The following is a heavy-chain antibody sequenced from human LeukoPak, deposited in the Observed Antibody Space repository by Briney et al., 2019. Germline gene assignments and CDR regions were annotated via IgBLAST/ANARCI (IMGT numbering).Heavy chain of an antibody. CDR3: AREAIAVAGALQYYFDY. J-gene: IGHJ4*02. CDR1: GFTFGSYS. CDR2: ISSSSSTI. Sequence: GGSLRLSCAASGFTFGSYSMNWVRQAPGKGLEWVSYISSSSSTIYYADSVKGRFTISRDNAKNSLYLQMNSLRAEDTAVYYCAREAIAVAGALQYYFDYWGQGTLVTVSS. D-gene: IGHD6-19*01. V-gene: IGHV3-48*01.